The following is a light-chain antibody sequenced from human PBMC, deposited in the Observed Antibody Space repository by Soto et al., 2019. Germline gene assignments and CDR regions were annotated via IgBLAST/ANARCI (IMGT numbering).Light chain of an antibody. V-gene: IGKV2-28*01. CDR3: MQALHTPPT. CDR2: LGS. Sequence: DIMMTQSPLSLPVTPGEPASISCRSSQSLQHSTGNTYLDWYLQKPGQSPKLLIYLGSNRASGVPDRFSGSGSGTDFTLKISRVEPEDVAVYYCMQALHTPPTFGQGTKLEIK. CDR1: QSLQHSTGNTY. J-gene: IGKJ2*01.